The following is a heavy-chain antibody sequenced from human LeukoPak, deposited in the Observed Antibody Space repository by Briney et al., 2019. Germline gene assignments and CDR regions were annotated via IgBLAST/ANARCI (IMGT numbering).Heavy chain of an antibody. Sequence: GGSLRLSCAASGFTFSDYYMSWIRQAPGKGLEWVSYISRNSYTNYADSVKGRFTVSRDHAKNTMDLQLNSLRAEDTAVYFCARGHSSGNSYDAFDMWGLGTKVTVSS. V-gene: IGHV3-11*05. D-gene: IGHD3-22*01. J-gene: IGHJ3*02. CDR3: ARGHSSGNSYDAFDM. CDR1: GFTFSDYY. CDR2: ISRNSYT.